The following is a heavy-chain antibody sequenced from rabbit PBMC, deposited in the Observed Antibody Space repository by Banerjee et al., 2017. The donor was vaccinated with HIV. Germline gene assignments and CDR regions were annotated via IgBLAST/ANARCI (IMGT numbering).Heavy chain of an antibody. J-gene: IGHJ4*01. CDR2: TATSNSNS. CDR1: GFSFSSSYY. V-gene: IGHV1S45*01. CDR3: ARGDYTYGYTDDGQPIYFNL. Sequence: QEQLVEYGGDLVKPEGSLTLTCTASGFSFSSSYYMCWVRQAPGKGLEWIACTATSNSNSYYASWAKGRFTISKTSSTTVTLRMTSLTAADTATYFCARGDYTYGYTDDGQPIYFNLWGPGTLVTVS. D-gene: IGHD6-1*01.